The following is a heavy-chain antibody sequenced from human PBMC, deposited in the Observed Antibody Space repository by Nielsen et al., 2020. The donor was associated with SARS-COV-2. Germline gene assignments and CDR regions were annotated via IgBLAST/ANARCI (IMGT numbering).Heavy chain of an antibody. CDR2: IYPGDSDT. Sequence: GESLISCKGSGYSFTSYWIGWVRQMPGKGLEWMGIIYPGDSDTRYSPSFQGQVTISADKSISTAYLQWSSLKASDTAMYYCARQFEPAAPMDVWGKGTTVTVSS. V-gene: IGHV5-51*01. D-gene: IGHD2-2*01. CDR3: ARQFEPAAPMDV. CDR1: GYSFTSYW. J-gene: IGHJ6*03.